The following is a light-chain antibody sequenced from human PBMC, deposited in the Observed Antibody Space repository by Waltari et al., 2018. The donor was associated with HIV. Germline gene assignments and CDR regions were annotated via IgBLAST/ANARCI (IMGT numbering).Light chain of an antibody. CDR1: SLRNYY. CDR3: NSRDTNGNHHVI. V-gene: IGLV3-19*01. J-gene: IGLJ2*01. CDR2: DPD. Sequence: SSELTQDPAVSVALGQTVRITCQGDSLRNYYANWYQQKPGQAPVLFMYDPDNRPSGIPARFSGSRSGNTASLIITGAQAEDEADYYCNSRDTNGNHHVIFGGGTKLTVL.